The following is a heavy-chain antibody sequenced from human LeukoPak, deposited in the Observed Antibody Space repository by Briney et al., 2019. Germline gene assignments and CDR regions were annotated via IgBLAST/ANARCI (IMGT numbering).Heavy chain of an antibody. D-gene: IGHD3-10*01. CDR3: ARARYGSGGYFFDF. V-gene: IGHV3-7*04. CDR1: GFNFNSFW. J-gene: IGHJ4*02. Sequence: GGSLRLSCAASGFNFNSFWMSWVRQAPGKGLECVANIKQDGSDIYFVDSAKGRFTISRDNAKNSLYLQMNSLRGEDTAVYYCARARYGSGGYFFDFWGQGTLVTVSS. CDR2: IKQDGSDI.